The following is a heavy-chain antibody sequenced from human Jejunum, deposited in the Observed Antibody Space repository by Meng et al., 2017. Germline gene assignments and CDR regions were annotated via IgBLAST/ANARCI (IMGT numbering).Heavy chain of an antibody. D-gene: IGHD3-16*01. CDR3: ARQFNYDRPPDH. Sequence: QVQLVQSATELREPGVSVRAACETSGYRFTTYPIQWVRQAPGQRLEWMGWIDTDYGNTKYSQKFQGRLTITRDKSATTAYMELSSLTSEDTAVYYCARQFNYDRPPDHWGQGTLVTVSS. CDR2: IDTDYGNT. CDR1: GYRFTTYP. J-gene: IGHJ4*02. V-gene: IGHV1-3*04.